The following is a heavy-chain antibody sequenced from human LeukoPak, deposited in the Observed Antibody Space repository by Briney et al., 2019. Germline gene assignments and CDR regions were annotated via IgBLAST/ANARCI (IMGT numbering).Heavy chain of an antibody. CDR1: DGSVSSGGYY. V-gene: IGHV4-31*03. J-gene: IGHJ3*01. CDR2: IYYTGST. D-gene: IGHD4-11*01. CDR3: ARPLHPVHDTFDV. Sequence: SETLSLTCTVSDGSVSSGGYYWVWIRQRPGEGLEWIGYIYYTGSTSYNPSLKSRLTIAVDTSKNQFSLKLSSVTAADTAVYFCARPLHPVHDTFDVWGQGTMVTVSS.